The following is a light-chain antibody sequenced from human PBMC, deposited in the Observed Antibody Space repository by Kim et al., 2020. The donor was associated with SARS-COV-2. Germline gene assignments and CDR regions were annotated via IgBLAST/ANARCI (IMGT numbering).Light chain of an antibody. CDR3: CSYAGSSTFDVV. J-gene: IGLJ2*01. CDR2: EVS. Sequence: ITISCTGTSSDVGSYNLVSWYQQHPGKAPKLMIYEVSKRPSGVSNRFSGSKSGNTASLTISGLQAEDEADYYCCSYAGSSTFDVVFGGGTQLTVL. CDR1: SSDVGSYNL. V-gene: IGLV2-23*02.